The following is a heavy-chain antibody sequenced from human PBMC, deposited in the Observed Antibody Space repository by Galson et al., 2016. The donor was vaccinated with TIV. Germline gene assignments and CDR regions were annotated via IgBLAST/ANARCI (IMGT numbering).Heavy chain of an antibody. Sequence: CAISGDSVSSNSAAWNWIRQSPSRGLEWLGRTYSRSEWNSDYAVSVRSRIVIKADRSKNQFFLQLNSVTPEDTAVYFCARGRSGYNSTYYYYGMDVWGQGTTVSVSS. CDR3: ARGRSGYNSTYYYYGMDV. J-gene: IGHJ6*02. D-gene: IGHD5-24*01. V-gene: IGHV6-1*01. CDR1: GDSVSSNSAA. CDR2: TYSRSEWNS.